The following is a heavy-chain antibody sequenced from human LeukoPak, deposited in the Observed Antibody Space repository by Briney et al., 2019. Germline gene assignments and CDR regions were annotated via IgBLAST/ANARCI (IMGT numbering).Heavy chain of an antibody. Sequence: PSETLSLTCAVYGGSFSGYYWSWIRQPPGKGLEWIGEINHSGSTKYNPSLKSRVTISVDTSKNQFSLSLSSVTAADTGVYYCARGPIVVVPAAPPRRYYYVDVWGKGTTVTVSS. CDR1: GGSFSGYY. CDR3: ARGPIVVVPAAPPRRYYYVDV. D-gene: IGHD2-2*01. J-gene: IGHJ6*03. CDR2: INHSGST. V-gene: IGHV4-34*01.